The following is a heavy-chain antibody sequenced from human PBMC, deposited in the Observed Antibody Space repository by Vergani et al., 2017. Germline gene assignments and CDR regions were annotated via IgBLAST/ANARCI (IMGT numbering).Heavy chain of an antibody. D-gene: IGHD3-10*02. CDR3: ARPTYYYVDAFDI. CDR2: INPNSGGT. Sequence: QVQLVQSGAEVKKPGASVKVSCKASGYTFTGYYMHWVRQAPGQGLEWMGWINPNSGGTHYAQKFQGRVTMTRDTSISTSYMELSRLRSDDTAVYNCARPTYYYVDAFDIWGQGTMVTVSS. V-gene: IGHV1-2*02. J-gene: IGHJ3*02. CDR1: GYTFTGYY.